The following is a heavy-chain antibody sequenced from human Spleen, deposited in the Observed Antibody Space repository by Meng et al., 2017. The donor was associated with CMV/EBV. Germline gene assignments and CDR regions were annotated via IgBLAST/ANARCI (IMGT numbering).Heavy chain of an antibody. D-gene: IGHD2-2*01. J-gene: IGHJ6*02. CDR1: GFTFSSYA. Sequence: GESLKISCAASGFTFSSYAMSGVRQAPGEGLGWVSAISGSGGSTYYADSVKGRFTISRDNSKNTLYLQMNSLRAEDTAVYYCAKTGRGGIVVVPAAFRGYGMDVWGQGTTVTVSS. CDR3: AKTGRGGIVVVPAAFRGYGMDV. CDR2: ISGSGGST. V-gene: IGHV3-23*01.